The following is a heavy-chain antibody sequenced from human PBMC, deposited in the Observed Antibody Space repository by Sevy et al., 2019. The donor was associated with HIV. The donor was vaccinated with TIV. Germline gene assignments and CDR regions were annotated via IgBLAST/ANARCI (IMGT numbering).Heavy chain of an antibody. CDR3: ARVQGRYSSSWYYDYYYYMDV. V-gene: IGHV3-11*04. Sequence: GGSLRLSCAASGFTFSDYYMSWIRQAPGKGLEWVSYISSSGSTIYYADSVKGRFTISRDNAKNSLYLQMKSLRAEDTAVYYCARVQGRYSSSWYYDYYYYMDVWGKGTTVTVSS. D-gene: IGHD6-13*01. J-gene: IGHJ6*03. CDR1: GFTFSDYY. CDR2: ISSSGSTI.